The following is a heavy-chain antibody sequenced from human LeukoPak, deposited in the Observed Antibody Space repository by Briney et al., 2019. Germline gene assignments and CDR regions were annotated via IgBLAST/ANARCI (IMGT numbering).Heavy chain of an antibody. D-gene: IGHD6-6*01. CDR3: ARDEEEYSSSSGGVGWFDP. CDR1: GYSISSGYY. V-gene: IGHV4-38-2*02. CDR2: IYHSGST. Sequence: SETLFLTCTVSGYSISSGYYWGWIRQPPGKGLEWTGSIYHSGSTYYNPSLKSRVTISVDTSKNQFSLKLSSVTAADTAVYYCARDEEEYSSSSGGVGWFDPWGQGTLVTVSS. J-gene: IGHJ5*02.